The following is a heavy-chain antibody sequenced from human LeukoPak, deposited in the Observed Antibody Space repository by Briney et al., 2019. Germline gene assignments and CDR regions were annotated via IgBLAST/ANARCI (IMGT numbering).Heavy chain of an antibody. Sequence: SQTLSLTCAVSGDSFSSNSAAWNWIRQGQGRGLEWLVRTYSRSKWYNYYALSVKSRITIHPAPSKTQFSLQLNSVPPEDTAVYYCARGDWGSSSYNWFDPWGQGTLVTVSS. CDR2: TYSRSKWYN. J-gene: IGHJ5*02. D-gene: IGHD6-6*01. V-gene: IGHV6-1*01. CDR1: GDSFSSNSAA. CDR3: ARGDWGSSSYNWFDP.